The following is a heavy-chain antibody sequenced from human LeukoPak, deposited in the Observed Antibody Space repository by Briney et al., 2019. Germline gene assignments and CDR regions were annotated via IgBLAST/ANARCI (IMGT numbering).Heavy chain of an antibody. V-gene: IGHV3-23*01. CDR2: VGDTGVTK. CDR1: GFIFRTYG. D-gene: IGHD4-17*01. CDR3: AKDLTKSTETTGVDC. J-gene: IGHJ4*02. Sequence: GGSLRLSCVASGFIFRTYGMSWVRQAPGKGLEWVSAVGDTGVTKFYADSVKGRFAVSRDNSKNTLYLQMNSLRAEDTAIYYCAKDLTKSTETTGVDCWGQGTLVTVSA.